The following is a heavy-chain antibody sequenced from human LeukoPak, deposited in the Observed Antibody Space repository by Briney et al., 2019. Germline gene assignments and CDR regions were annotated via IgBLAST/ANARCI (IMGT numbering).Heavy chain of an antibody. CDR3: AKEVRVEYSSGSYYYYYMDV. J-gene: IGHJ6*03. CDR2: ISGSGGST. V-gene: IGHV3-23*01. Sequence: GGSLRLSCAASGFTFSSYAMSWVRQAPGKGLEWVSAISGSGGSTYYADSVKGRFTISRDNSKNMLYLQMNRLRAEDTAVYYCAKEVRVEYSSGSYYYYYMDVWGKGTTVTVSS. D-gene: IGHD6-19*01. CDR1: GFTFSSYA.